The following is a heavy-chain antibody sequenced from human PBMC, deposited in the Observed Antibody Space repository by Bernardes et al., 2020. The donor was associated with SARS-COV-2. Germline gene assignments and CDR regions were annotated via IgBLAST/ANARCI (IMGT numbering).Heavy chain of an antibody. CDR2: IKQDGSEK. V-gene: IGHV3-7*03. CDR3: ARVGEYSGYDLYFDY. D-gene: IGHD5-12*01. Sequence: GGSLRLSCAASGFTFSNYAMSWVRQAPGKGLEWVANIKQDGSEKYYVDSVKGRFTISRDNAKNSLYLQMNSLRAEDTAVYYCARVGEYSGYDLYFDYWGQGTLVTVSS. CDR1: GFTFSNYA. J-gene: IGHJ4*02.